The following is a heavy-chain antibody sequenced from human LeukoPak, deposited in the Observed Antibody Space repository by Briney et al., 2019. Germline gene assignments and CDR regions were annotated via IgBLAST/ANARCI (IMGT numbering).Heavy chain of an antibody. J-gene: IGHJ5*02. D-gene: IGHD2-15*01. Sequence: SETLSLTCTVSGYSIGSGYYWGWIRQPPGKGLEWIGSIYHSGSTYYNTSLKSRVTISVDTSKNQFSLKLSSVTAADTAVYYCARVRGRLSWFDPWGQGTLVTVSS. CDR3: ARVRGRLSWFDP. CDR1: GYSIGSGYY. V-gene: IGHV4-38-2*02. CDR2: IYHSGST.